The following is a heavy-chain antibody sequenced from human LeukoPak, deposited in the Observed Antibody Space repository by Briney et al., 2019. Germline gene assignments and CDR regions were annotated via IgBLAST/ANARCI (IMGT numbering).Heavy chain of an antibody. Sequence: GASVKVSCKASGYTFTSYGISWVRQAPGQGLEWMGWISAYNGNTNYAQKVQGRATMTTDTSTSTAYMELRSLRSDDTAVYYCASLLGTYSRNYWGQGTLVTVSS. CDR3: ASLLGTYSRNY. D-gene: IGHD1-26*01. CDR2: ISAYNGNT. CDR1: GYTFTSYG. J-gene: IGHJ4*02. V-gene: IGHV1-18*01.